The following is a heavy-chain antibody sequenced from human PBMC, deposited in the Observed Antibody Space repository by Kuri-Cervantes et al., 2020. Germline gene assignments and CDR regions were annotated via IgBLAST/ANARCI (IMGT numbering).Heavy chain of an antibody. D-gene: IGHD2-21*02. CDR1: GFTLNTYS. CDR3: ARSLPLYCGGDCSYFDY. CDR2: ISSSSVYI. V-gene: IGHV3-21*01. J-gene: IGHJ4*02. Sequence: GGSLRLSCVASGFTLNTYSMHWVRQAPGEGLEWVSSISSSSVYIYYADSMKGRFTVSRDNAKNSLYLQMNSLRGEDTAVYYCARSLPLYCGGDCSYFDYWGQGTLVTVSS.